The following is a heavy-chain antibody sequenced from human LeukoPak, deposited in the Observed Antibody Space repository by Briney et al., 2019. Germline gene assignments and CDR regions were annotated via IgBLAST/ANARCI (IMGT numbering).Heavy chain of an antibody. CDR2: ISYDGSNK. CDR1: GFTFSSYA. D-gene: IGHD5-18*01. J-gene: IGHJ6*02. Sequence: GGSLRLSCAASGFTFSSYAMHWVRQVPGKGLEWVAVISYDGSNKYYADSVKGRFTISRDISKNTLYLQMNSLRAEDTAVYYCAREYSYGSNYYGMDVWGQGTTVTVSS. V-gene: IGHV3-30*04. CDR3: AREYSYGSNYYGMDV.